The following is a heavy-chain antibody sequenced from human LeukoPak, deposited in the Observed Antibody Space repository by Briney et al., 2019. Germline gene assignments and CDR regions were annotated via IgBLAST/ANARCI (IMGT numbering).Heavy chain of an antibody. CDR1: GFTFDDYA. V-gene: IGHV3-9*03. Sequence: PGGSLRLSCAASGFTFDDYAMHWVRQAPGKGLEWVSGISWNSGSIGYADSVKGRFTISRDNAKNSLYLQMNSLRAEDMALYYCARGLFWSGPFDYWGQGTLVTVSS. J-gene: IGHJ4*02. D-gene: IGHD3-3*01. CDR2: ISWNSGSI. CDR3: ARGLFWSGPFDY.